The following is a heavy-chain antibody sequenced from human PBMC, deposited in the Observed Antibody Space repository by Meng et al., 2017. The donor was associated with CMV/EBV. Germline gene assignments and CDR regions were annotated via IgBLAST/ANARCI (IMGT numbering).Heavy chain of an antibody. Sequence: ASVKVSCKASGYTFTGYYMHWVRQAPGQGLEWMGWINPNSGGTNYAQKFQGRVTMTRDTSISTAYMELSRLRSDDTAVYYCARGDTATTSNWFDPWGQGTLVTVSS. V-gene: IGHV1-2*02. CDR2: INPNSGGT. CDR3: ARGDTATTSNWFDP. CDR1: GYTFTGYY. D-gene: IGHD5-18*01. J-gene: IGHJ5*02.